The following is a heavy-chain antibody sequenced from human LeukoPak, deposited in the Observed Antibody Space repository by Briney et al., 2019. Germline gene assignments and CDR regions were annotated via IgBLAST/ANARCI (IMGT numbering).Heavy chain of an antibody. D-gene: IGHD2-15*01. CDR1: GFTFSSYG. CDR3: ARGVVVGPLFDY. Sequence: GGSLRLSCAASGFTFSSYGMHWVRQAPGKGLEWVAFIRYDGSNKYYADSVKGRFTISRDNSKNTLYLQMNSLRAEDTAVYYCARGVVVGPLFDYWGQGTLVTVSS. J-gene: IGHJ4*02. CDR2: IRYDGSNK. V-gene: IGHV3-30*02.